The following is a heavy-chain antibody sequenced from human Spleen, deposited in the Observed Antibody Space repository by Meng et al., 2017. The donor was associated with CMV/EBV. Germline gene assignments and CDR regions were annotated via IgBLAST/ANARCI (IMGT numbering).Heavy chain of an antibody. V-gene: IGHV4-34*01. CDR3: ARMSGELSFDY. CDR2: INHSGST. CDR1: GGSFSGYY. D-gene: IGHD1-26*01. Sequence: SLTCAVYGGSFSGYYWSWIRQPPGQGLEWIGEINHSGSTNYNPSLKSRVTISVDTSKHQFSLKLSSVTAADTAVYYCARMSGELSFDYWGQGTLVTVSS. J-gene: IGHJ4*02.